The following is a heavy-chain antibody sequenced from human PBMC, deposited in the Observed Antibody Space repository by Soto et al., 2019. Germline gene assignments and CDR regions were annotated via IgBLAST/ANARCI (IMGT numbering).Heavy chain of an antibody. CDR2: INPNSGGT. CDR1: GYTFTGYY. V-gene: IGHV1-2*04. J-gene: IGHJ5*02. CDR3: TGSWGESSSSSSPYSWFDP. Sequence: SVKVSCKASGYTFTGYYMHWVRQAPGQGLEWMGWINPNSGGTNYAQKSQGWVTMTRDTSISTAYMELSSLRSDDSAVYYCTGSWGESSSSSSPYSWFDPWGQGTLVTVSS. D-gene: IGHD6-6*01.